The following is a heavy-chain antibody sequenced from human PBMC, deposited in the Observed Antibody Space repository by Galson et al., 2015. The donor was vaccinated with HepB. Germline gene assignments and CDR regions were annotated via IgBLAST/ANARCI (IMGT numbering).Heavy chain of an antibody. D-gene: IGHD3-10*01. Sequence: SLRLSCAASGFTFSSYSMNWVRQAPGKGLEWVSYISSSSSTIYYADSVKGRFTISRDNAKNSLYLQMNSLRAEDTAVYYCAREGLWFGEFFDYWGQGTLVTVSS. CDR1: GFTFSSYS. CDR3: AREGLWFGEFFDY. J-gene: IGHJ4*02. V-gene: IGHV3-48*01. CDR2: ISSSSSTI.